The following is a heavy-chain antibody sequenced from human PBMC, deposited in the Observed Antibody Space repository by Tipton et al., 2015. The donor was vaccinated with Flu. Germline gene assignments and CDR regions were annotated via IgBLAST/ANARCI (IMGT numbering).Heavy chain of an antibody. Sequence: VQLVQSGAEVKKPGESLKISCKGSGYSFTDHWIGWVRQMPGKGLEWMGIIYPGDSDTRNSPSFQGQVTISADKSISTAYLQWSCPKAWDTAMYYCGGGSGWPYWGQGTLVTVSS. V-gene: IGHV5-51*01. J-gene: IGHJ4*02. CDR2: IYPGDSDT. CDR1: GYSFTDHW. CDR3: GGGSGWPY. D-gene: IGHD6-19*01.